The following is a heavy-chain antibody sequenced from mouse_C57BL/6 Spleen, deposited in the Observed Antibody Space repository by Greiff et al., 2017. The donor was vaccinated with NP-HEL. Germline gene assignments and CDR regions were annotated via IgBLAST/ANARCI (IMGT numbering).Heavy chain of an antibody. Sequence: VQLQQSGPELVKPGASVKISCKASGYTFTDYYMNWVKQSHGKSLEWIGDINPNNGGTSYNQKFKGKATLTVDKSSSTAYMELRSLTSEDSAVYYCARFLWSYAMDYWGQGTSVTVSS. CDR2: INPNNGGT. CDR1: GYTFTDYY. V-gene: IGHV1-26*01. D-gene: IGHD1-1*02. J-gene: IGHJ4*01. CDR3: ARFLWSYAMDY.